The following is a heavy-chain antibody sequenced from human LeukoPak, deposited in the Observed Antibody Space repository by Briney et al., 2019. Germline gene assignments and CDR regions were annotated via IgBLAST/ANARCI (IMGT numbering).Heavy chain of an antibody. J-gene: IGHJ4*02. CDR2: ISYDGNYQ. D-gene: IGHD1-26*01. Sequence: GGSLRLSCAVSGFTFSNYALHWARQPPGKGLEWGAVISYDGNYQYYAESVKGRYSVSRDDSQNTLPLQMNDLRPDDTAVYYCARVLGVGYGATNLAYWGQGTLVTVSS. CDR3: ARVLGVGYGATNLAY. CDR1: GFTFSNYA. V-gene: IGHV3-30-3*01.